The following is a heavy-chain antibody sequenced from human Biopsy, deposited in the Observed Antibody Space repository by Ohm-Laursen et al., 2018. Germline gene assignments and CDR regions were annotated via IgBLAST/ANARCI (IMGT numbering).Heavy chain of an antibody. CDR3: ARNTGWYGDLYYFDY. J-gene: IGHJ4*02. D-gene: IGHD6-19*01. Sequence: SSVKVSCNASGYSFTSYYMHWVRQAPGQGLEWMGMINPSGSTTSYPQIFQGRVTMTRDTSKSTVYMELSSLRSADTAVYLCARNTGWYGDLYYFDYWGQGTLVIVSS. CDR2: INPSGSTT. V-gene: IGHV1-46*01. CDR1: GYSFTSYY.